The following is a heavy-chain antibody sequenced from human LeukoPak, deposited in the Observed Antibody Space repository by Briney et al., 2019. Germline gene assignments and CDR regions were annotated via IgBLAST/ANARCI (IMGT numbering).Heavy chain of an antibody. CDR2: INPHSGGT. CDR3: AREIVATIGGAFDI. J-gene: IGHJ3*02. V-gene: IGHV1-2*02. Sequence: ASVKVSCKASGYTFSDYYLHWVRQAPGHGLEWMGWINPHSGGTHYAQKFQGRATMTRDTSISTAYMELSSLRSDDTAVYFCAREIVATIGGAFDIWGQGTMVTVSS. CDR1: GYTFSDYY. D-gene: IGHD5-12*01.